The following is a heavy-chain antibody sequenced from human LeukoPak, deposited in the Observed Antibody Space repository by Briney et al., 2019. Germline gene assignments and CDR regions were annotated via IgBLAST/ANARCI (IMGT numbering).Heavy chain of an antibody. CDR3: AKSSSGWYGGFDY. CDR2: LSYDGSEK. V-gene: IGHV3-30*18. J-gene: IGHJ4*02. Sequence: GGSLRLSCAASGFAFSTYGMHWVRQAPGKGLEWVAVLSYDGSEKYYADSVKGRCTISRDNSKNTLYLQMNSLRAEDTAVYYCAKSSSGWYGGFDYWGQGTLVTVSS. CDR1: GFAFSTYG. D-gene: IGHD6-19*01.